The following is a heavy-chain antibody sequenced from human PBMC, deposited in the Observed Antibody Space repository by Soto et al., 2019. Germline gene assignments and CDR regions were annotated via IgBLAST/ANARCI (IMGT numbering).Heavy chain of an antibody. CDR3: ARTHCSSASCYGFYYYGMDV. Sequence: PSETLSLTCTVSGYSISSGSYWAWIRQPPGKGPEWIASIYHGGTTFYNPSLKSRVSISVDTSKNQFSLKLNSVTATDTAVYYCARTHCSSASCYGFYYYGMDVWGQGTTVTVSS. V-gene: IGHV4-38-2*02. CDR1: GYSISSGSY. CDR2: IYHGGTT. D-gene: IGHD2-2*01. J-gene: IGHJ6*02.